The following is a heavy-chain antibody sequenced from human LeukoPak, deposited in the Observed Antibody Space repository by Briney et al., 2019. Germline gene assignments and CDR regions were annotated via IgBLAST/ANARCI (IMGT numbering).Heavy chain of an antibody. V-gene: IGHV4-31*03. D-gene: IGHD3-9*01. J-gene: IGHJ4*02. CDR2: IYYSGST. CDR1: GGSISSGGYY. CDR3: ARGFLRYPEIDY. Sequence: ASETLSLTCTVSGGSISSGGYYWSWIRQHPGKGLEWIGYIYYSGSTYYNPSLKSRVTISVDTSKNQFSLKLSSVTAADTAVYYCARGFLRYPEIDYWGQGTLVTVSS.